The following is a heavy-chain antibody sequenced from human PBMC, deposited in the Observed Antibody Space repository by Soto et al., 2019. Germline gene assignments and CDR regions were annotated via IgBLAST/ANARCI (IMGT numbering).Heavy chain of an antibody. J-gene: IGHJ6*03. Sequence: QVPLQESGPGLVKPSQTLSLTCAISGDSVSSNSAAWNWIRLSPSRGLEWLARTYYRSRWYNDCAVSEQSRITVNPHTSKNQFSLQLTSVTPEDTAVYYCAGTTSHQWYYMDVWGKETTVTVS. V-gene: IGHV6-1*01. D-gene: IGHD1-7*01. CDR1: GDSVSSNSAA. CDR3: AGTTSHQWYYMDV. CDR2: TYYRSRWYN.